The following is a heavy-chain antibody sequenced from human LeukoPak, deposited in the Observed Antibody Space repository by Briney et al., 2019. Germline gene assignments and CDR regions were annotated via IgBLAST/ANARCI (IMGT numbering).Heavy chain of an antibody. CDR2: ISGSGGET. J-gene: IGHJ3*02. Sequence: GGCLRLSCAVSGFTFSSYAMGGGRQAPGKGGEWVSSISGSGGETYYADSVKGRFTISRDNSKNTLFLQMSSLRAEDTAVYYCAKRQADEFVIWGQGTMVTVSS. V-gene: IGHV3-23*01. CDR1: GFTFSSYA. CDR3: AKRQADEFVI.